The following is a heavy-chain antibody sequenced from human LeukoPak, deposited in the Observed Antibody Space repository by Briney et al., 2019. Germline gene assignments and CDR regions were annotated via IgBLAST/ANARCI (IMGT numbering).Heavy chain of an antibody. CDR3: ATVPQAYDILTGYSRPYAFDI. D-gene: IGHD3-9*01. J-gene: IGHJ3*02. V-gene: IGHV1-3*04. CDR2: INTGNGNT. CDR1: GYTFTSYA. Sequence: GASVKVSCKASGYTFTSYAMHWVRQAPGQRLEWMGWINTGNGNTKYSQKFQGRVTFTKDTSASTASMELSSLRSEDTAVYYCATVPQAYDILTGYSRPYAFDIWGQGTMVTVSS.